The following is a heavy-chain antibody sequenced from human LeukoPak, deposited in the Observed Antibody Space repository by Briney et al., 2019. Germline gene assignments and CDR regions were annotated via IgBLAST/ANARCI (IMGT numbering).Heavy chain of an antibody. CDR1: GYTFTSYD. CDR3: AGARATRYYFDY. CDR2: MNPNSGNT. J-gene: IGHJ4*02. V-gene: IGHV1-8*03. Sequence: ASVKVSCKASGYTFTSYDINWVRQATGQGLEWMGWMNPNSGNTGYAQKFQGRVTITRNTSISTAYMELSSLRSDDTAVYYCAGARATRYYFDYWGQGNLVTVSS.